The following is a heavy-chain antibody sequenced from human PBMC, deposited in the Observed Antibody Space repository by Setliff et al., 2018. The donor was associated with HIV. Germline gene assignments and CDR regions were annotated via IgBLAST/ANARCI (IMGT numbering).Heavy chain of an antibody. D-gene: IGHD3-22*01. CDR2: INPNSGGT. CDR3: ARGTEYYYDISGYPLHY. Sequence: ASVKVSCKASGYIFTGYYIHWIRQAPGQGLECVGWINPNSGGTNYAQKFQGRVTMTRDRSISKAYMELNRLTSDDTAIYCCARGTEYYYDISGYPLHYWGQGTLVTVSS. J-gene: IGHJ4*01. V-gene: IGHV1-2*02. CDR1: GYIFTGYY.